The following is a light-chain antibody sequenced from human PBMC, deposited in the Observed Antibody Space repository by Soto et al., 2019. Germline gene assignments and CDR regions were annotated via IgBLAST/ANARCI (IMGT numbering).Light chain of an antibody. Sequence: MTQSPVTLSVSPGDRATLSCRASQGINNYLAWYQQKPGKVPTLLIYGASTLHSGVPSRFRGSGSGTDFTLTISSLQPEDVATYYCQKYKSGPRTFGQGTKVEIK. J-gene: IGKJ1*01. CDR2: GAS. CDR1: QGINNY. V-gene: IGKV1-27*01. CDR3: QKYKSGPRT.